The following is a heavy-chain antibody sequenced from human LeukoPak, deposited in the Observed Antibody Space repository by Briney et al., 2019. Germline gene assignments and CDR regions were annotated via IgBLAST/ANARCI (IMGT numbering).Heavy chain of an antibody. J-gene: IGHJ4*02. CDR1: GYTFTGYY. V-gene: IGHV1-46*01. CDR2: INPSGGST. Sequence: ASVKVSCKASGYTFTGYYMHWVRQAPGQGLEWMGIINPSGGSTSYAQKFQGRVTMTRDMSTSTVYMELSSLRSEDTAVYYCARGDYGEKLDYWGQGTLVTVSS. D-gene: IGHD4-17*01. CDR3: ARGDYGEKLDY.